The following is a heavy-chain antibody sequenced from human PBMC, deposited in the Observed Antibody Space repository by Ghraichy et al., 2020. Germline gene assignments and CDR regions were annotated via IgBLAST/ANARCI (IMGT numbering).Heavy chain of an antibody. D-gene: IGHD4-23*01. J-gene: IGHJ5*02. CDR3: ASAPGGVLVRLRFDP. CDR1: GFTFSDFH. CDR2: ICNSGSIK. Sequence: GGSLRLSCAASGFTFSDFHMSWIRQAPGKGLEWVSYICNSGSIKHYADSVKGLFTISRDNAKNSMYLQMNSLRAEDTAVYYCASAPGGVLVRLRFDPWGQGTLVTVSS. V-gene: IGHV3-11*01.